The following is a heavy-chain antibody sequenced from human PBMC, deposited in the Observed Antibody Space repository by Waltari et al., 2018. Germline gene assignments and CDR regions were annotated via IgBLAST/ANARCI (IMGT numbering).Heavy chain of an antibody. V-gene: IGHV1-2*02. D-gene: IGHD3-22*01. CDR3: ARGGITMIVVTGYFDY. J-gene: IGHJ4*02. CDR2: INPNSGGT. Sequence: QVQLVQSGAEVKKPGASVKVSCKASGYTFTGYYMHWVRQAPGQGLEGMGWINPNSGGTNYARNVQGRVTMTRDTSVSTAYLELSRLRSDDTAVYYCARGGITMIVVTGYFDYWGQGTLVTVSS. CDR1: GYTFTGYY.